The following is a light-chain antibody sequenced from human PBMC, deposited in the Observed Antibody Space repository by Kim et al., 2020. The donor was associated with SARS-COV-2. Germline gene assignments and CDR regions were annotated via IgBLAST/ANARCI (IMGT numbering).Light chain of an antibody. V-gene: IGKV1-39*01. CDR1: QSIGSY. Sequence: DIQMTQSPSSVSASVGDRVTITCRASQSIGSYLNWYQQKPGEVPKRLIFAANTLESGVPARFSGSGAGTDFALTINSLQPEDFATYYCQRSFNGVYSFGQGTKLEFK. J-gene: IGKJ2*03. CDR2: AAN. CDR3: QRSFNGVYS.